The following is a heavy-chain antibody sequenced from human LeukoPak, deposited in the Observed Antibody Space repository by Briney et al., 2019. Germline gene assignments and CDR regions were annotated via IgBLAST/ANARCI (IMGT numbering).Heavy chain of an antibody. Sequence: GGSLKSSCKGFGYSFSSYCIAGVGQMPGKGLEWFGIIFPGVSDTRYSPSFQGQVTISADKSISTAYLQWSSLKASDTAMYYCATATVTTIAFDYWGQGTLVTVSS. J-gene: IGHJ4*02. CDR3: ATATVTTIAFDY. D-gene: IGHD4-17*01. CDR2: IFPGVSDT. V-gene: IGHV5-51*01. CDR1: GYSFSSYC.